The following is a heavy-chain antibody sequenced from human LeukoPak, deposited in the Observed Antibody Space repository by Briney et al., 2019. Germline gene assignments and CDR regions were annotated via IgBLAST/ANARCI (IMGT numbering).Heavy chain of an antibody. V-gene: IGHV1-18*04. Sequence: AASVKVSCKASGYTFTSYGISWVRQAPGQGLEWMGWISAYNGNTNYAQKLQGRVTMTTDTSTSTAYMELRSLRSDDTAVYYCAKGMAWAYGDYEYYFDYWGQGTLVTVSS. CDR1: GYTFTSYG. J-gene: IGHJ4*02. D-gene: IGHD4-17*01. CDR2: ISAYNGNT. CDR3: AKGMAWAYGDYEYYFDY.